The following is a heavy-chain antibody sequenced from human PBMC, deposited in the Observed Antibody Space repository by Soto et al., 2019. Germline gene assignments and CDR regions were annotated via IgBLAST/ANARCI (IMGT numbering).Heavy chain of an antibody. J-gene: IGHJ6*02. CDR1: GGTFSSYA. CDR2: IIPIFGTA. CDR3: ARDPRREQQGNRVYYGMDV. D-gene: IGHD6-13*01. Sequence: QVQLVQSGAEVKKPGSSVKVSCKASGGTFSSYAISWVRQAPGQGLEWMGGIIPIFGTANYAQKFQGRVTITADESTSTAYMELSSLRSEDPAVYYCARDPRREQQGNRVYYGMDVWGQGTTVTVSS. V-gene: IGHV1-69*12.